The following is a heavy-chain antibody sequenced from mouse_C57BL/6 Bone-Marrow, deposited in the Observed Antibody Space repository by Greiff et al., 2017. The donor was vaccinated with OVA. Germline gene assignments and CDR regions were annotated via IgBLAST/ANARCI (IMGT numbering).Heavy chain of an antibody. CDR3: ARRNYGSSYDAMDY. D-gene: IGHD1-1*01. Sequence: EVQLKESGGGLVKPGGSLKLSCAASGFTFSDYGMHWVRQAPEKGLEWVAYISSGSSTIYYADTVKGRFTISRDNAKNTLFLQMTSLRSEDTAMYYCARRNYGSSYDAMDYWGQGTSVTVSS. J-gene: IGHJ4*01. V-gene: IGHV5-17*01. CDR2: ISSGSSTI. CDR1: GFTFSDYG.